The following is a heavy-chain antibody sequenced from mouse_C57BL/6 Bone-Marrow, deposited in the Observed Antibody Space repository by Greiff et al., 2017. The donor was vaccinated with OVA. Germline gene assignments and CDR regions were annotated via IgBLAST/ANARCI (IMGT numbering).Heavy chain of an antibody. Sequence: QVHVKQSGAELVKPGASVKLSCKASGYTFTSYWMQWVKQRPGQGLEWIGEIDPSDSYTNYNQKFKGKATLTVDTSSSTAYMQLSSLTSEDSAVYYCARIPAYYYGSSYWYFDVWGTGTTVTVSS. CDR3: ARIPAYYYGSSYWYFDV. CDR1: GYTFTSYW. J-gene: IGHJ1*03. D-gene: IGHD1-1*01. CDR2: IDPSDSYT. V-gene: IGHV1-50*01.